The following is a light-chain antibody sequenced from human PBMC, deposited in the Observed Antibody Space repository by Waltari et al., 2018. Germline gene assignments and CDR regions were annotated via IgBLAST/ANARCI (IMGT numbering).Light chain of an antibody. V-gene: IGKV3-15*01. CDR2: GAS. J-gene: IGKJ3*01. Sequence: EIVMTQSPATLSVSPGEGATLSCRASQSVTTNLAWYQQKPGQAPRILIYGASTRATGLPARFSGSGSGTEVTLTISSLQSEDFAVYYCLQYNSWPRSFGPGTRVDIK. CDR3: LQYNSWPRS. CDR1: QSVTTN.